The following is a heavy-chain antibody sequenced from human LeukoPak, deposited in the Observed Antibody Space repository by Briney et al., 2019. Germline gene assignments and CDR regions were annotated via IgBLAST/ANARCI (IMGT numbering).Heavy chain of an antibody. J-gene: IGHJ6*03. Sequence: SETLSLTCAVYGGSFSGYYWSWIRQPPGKGLEWIGEINHSGSTNYNPSLKSRVTISVDTSKNQFSLKLSSVTAADTAVYYCARVGPIFWGSHYHYYYMDVWGKGTTVTVSS. CDR3: ARVGPIFWGSHYHYYYMDV. CDR1: GGSFSGYY. V-gene: IGHV4-34*01. D-gene: IGHD3-16*01. CDR2: INHSGST.